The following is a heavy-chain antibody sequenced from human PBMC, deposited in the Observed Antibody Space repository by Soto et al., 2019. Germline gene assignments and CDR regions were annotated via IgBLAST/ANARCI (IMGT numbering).Heavy chain of an antibody. CDR3: ARDKRHYDFWSGYYNWFDP. D-gene: IGHD3-3*01. CDR1: GYTFTGYY. Sequence: ASVKVSCKASGYTFTGYYMHWVRQAPGQGLEWMGWINPNSGGTNYAQKFQGWVTMTRDTSISTAYMELSRLRSDDTAVYYCARDKRHYDFWSGYYNWFDPWGQGTLVTVSS. J-gene: IGHJ5*02. V-gene: IGHV1-2*04. CDR2: INPNSGGT.